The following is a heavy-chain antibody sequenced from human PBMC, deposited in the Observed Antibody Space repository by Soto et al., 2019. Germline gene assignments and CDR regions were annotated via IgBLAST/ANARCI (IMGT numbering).Heavy chain of an antibody. D-gene: IGHD6-6*01. J-gene: IGHJ6*02. CDR2: IGTAGDT. Sequence: EVQLVESGGGLVQPGGSLRLSCAASGFTFSSYDMHWVRQATGKGLEWVSAIGTAGDTYYPGSVKGRFTISRENAKNSLYLQMHSLRAGDTAVYYCARGSIAARPDYYYGMAVWGQGTTVTVSS. V-gene: IGHV3-13*01. CDR3: ARGSIAARPDYYYGMAV. CDR1: GFTFSSYD.